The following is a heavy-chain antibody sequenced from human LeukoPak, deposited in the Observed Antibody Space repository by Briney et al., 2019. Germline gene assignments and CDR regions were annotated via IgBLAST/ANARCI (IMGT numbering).Heavy chain of an antibody. V-gene: IGHV3-30*03. J-gene: IGHJ4*02. CDR2: ISYDGSNK. CDR3: ARDCDSAHYFDY. CDR1: GFTFSSYA. D-gene: IGHD2-21*01. Sequence: GGSLRLSCAASGFTFSSYAMSWVRQAPGKGLEWVAVISYDGSNKYYADSVKGRFTISRDNSRNMLYLQMSSLRAEDTAVYYCARDCDSAHYFDYWGQGTLVTVSS.